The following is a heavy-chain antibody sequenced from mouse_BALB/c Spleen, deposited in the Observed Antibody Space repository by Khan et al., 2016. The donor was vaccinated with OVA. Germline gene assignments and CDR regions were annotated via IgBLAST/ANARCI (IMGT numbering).Heavy chain of an antibody. J-gene: IGHJ2*01. Sequence: VQLKQSGPGLVKPSQSLSLTCTVTGYSITSDYAWNLIRKFPGNKLELMGYIPYSGSTSYNPSLKSRITITRDTSKNQFFLQLNSVTTEDKATYYCARSIMANWGQGTTLTVSS. CDR1: GYSITSDYA. CDR2: IPYSGST. V-gene: IGHV3-2*02. CDR3: ARSIMAN.